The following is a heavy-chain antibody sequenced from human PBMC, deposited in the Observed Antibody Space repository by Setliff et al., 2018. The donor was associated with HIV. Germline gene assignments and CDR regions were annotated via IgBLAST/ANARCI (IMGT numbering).Heavy chain of an antibody. Sequence: ASVKVSCKTSGYTFTTYYIHWVRQAPGQGLEWMGWINPNSGGTNYAQKFQGRVTMTRDTSISTAYMDLRRLRSDDAAMYYCARGAFVVIPTARHDFDYWGQEPWSPSPQ. V-gene: IGHV1-2*02. D-gene: IGHD2-2*01. CDR1: GYTFTTYY. J-gene: IGHJ4*01. CDR3: ARGAFVVIPTARHDFDY. CDR2: INPNSGGT.